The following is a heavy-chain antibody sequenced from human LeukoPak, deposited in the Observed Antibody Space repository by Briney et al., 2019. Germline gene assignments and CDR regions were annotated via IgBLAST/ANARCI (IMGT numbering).Heavy chain of an antibody. V-gene: IGHV3-23*01. CDR2: IRGRVGST. J-gene: IGHJ6*03. CDR3: ASLRYYDFWSGSWKFYYSMDV. D-gene: IGHD3-3*01. Sequence: PGGGLRLSCAPSVVTFSSYAMSGGREAPGEGLGWGSAIRGRVGSTYYAYSVKGRFTISRDSAKNSLYVQMNSLSALNTAVSSCASLRYYDFWSGSWKFYYSMDVGGKG. CDR1: VVTFSSYA.